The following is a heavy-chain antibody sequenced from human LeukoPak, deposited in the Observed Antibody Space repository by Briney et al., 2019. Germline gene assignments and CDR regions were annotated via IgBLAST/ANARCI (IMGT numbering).Heavy chain of an antibody. Sequence: PSETLSLTCTVSGYSINSGYYWGWIRQPPGKGLEWIGSIYHSGSTYYNPSLKSRVTISVDTSKNQFSLKLSSVTAADTAVYYCARGEPGDYGGGIFDYWGQGTLVTVSS. D-gene: IGHD4-17*01. CDR2: IYHSGST. CDR3: ARGEPGDYGGGIFDY. J-gene: IGHJ4*02. V-gene: IGHV4-38-2*02. CDR1: GYSINSGYY.